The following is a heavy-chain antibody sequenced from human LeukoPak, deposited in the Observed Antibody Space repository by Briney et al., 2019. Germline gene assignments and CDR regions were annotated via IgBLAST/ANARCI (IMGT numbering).Heavy chain of an antibody. Sequence: SETLSLTCSVSGYSITNGYYWAWIRQPPGKGLEWIGSIDYSGSTYYNPSLKSRVTISVDTSKNQFSLKVSSVTAADTAVYYCARNPHVVVVVAKIYWFDPWGPRTLVTVSS. CDR2: IDYSGST. CDR3: ARNPHVVVVVAKIYWFDP. CDR1: GYSITNGYY. V-gene: IGHV4-38-2*02. J-gene: IGHJ5*02. D-gene: IGHD2-21*01.